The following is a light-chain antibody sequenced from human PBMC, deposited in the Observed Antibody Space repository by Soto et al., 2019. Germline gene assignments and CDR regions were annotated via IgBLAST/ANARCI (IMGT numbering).Light chain of an antibody. J-gene: IGLJ1*01. Sequence: QFVLTQPASVSGSPGQSITISCTGTSSDVGGYNYVSWYQQHPGKAPKLMIYEVSNRPLGVSNRFSGSKSGNTASLTISGLQAEDEADYYYTSYTSSSTLDVFGTGTKVTVL. V-gene: IGLV2-14*01. CDR2: EVS. CDR3: TSYTSSSTLDV. CDR1: SSDVGGYNY.